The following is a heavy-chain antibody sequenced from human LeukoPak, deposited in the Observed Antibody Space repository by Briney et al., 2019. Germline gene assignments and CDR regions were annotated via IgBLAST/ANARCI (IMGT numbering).Heavy chain of an antibody. J-gene: IGHJ5*02. Sequence: SETLSLTCTVSGGSISSSSYYWGWIRQPPGKGLEWIGSVYYSGSTYYNPSLESRVTVSVDTSKNQFSLKLTSVTAADTAVYYCARRGYSSGYKWFDPWGQGTRVTVSS. V-gene: IGHV4-39*01. CDR3: ARRGYSSGYKWFDP. CDR2: VYYSGST. CDR1: GGSISSSSYY. D-gene: IGHD5-18*01.